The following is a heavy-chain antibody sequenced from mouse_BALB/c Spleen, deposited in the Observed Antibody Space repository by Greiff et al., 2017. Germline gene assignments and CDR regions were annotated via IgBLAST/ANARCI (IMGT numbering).Heavy chain of an antibody. CDR1: GFTFSSYA. D-gene: IGHD2-3*01. V-gene: IGHV5-9-4*01. Sequence: EVKVVESGGGLVKPGGSLKLSCAASGFTFSSYAMSWVRQSPEKRLEWVAEISSGGSYTYYPDTVTGRFTISRDNAKNTLYLEMSSLRSEDTAMYYCARVYASEAMDYWGQGTSVTVSS. CDR2: ISSGGSYT. J-gene: IGHJ4*01. CDR3: ARVYASEAMDY.